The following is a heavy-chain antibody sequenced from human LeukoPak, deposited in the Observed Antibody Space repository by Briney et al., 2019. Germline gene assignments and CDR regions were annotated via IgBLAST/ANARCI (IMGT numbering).Heavy chain of an antibody. J-gene: IGHJ6*02. V-gene: IGHV3-21*01. Sequence: GGSLRLSCAASGFTFSSYSMNWVRQAPGKGLEWVSSISSSSSYIYYADSVKGRFTISRDNAKNSLYLQMNSLRAEDTAVYYCASCSKDYYYYGMDVWGQGTTVTVSS. CDR2: ISSSSSYI. CDR1: GFTFSSYS. CDR3: ASCSKDYYYYGMDV. D-gene: IGHD2-2*01.